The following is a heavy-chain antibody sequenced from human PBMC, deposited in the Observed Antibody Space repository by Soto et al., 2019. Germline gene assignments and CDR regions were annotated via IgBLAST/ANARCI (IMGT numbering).Heavy chain of an antibody. CDR3: AKGVMVYAMIDAFDI. J-gene: IGHJ3*02. D-gene: IGHD2-8*01. CDR1: GFTFDDYA. V-gene: IGHV3-9*01. Sequence: GGSLRLSCAASGFTFDDYAMHWVRQAPGKGLEWVSGISWNSGSIGYADSVKGRFTISRDNAKNSLYLQMNSLRAEDTALYYCAKGVMVYAMIDAFDIWGQGTMVTVSS. CDR2: ISWNSGSI.